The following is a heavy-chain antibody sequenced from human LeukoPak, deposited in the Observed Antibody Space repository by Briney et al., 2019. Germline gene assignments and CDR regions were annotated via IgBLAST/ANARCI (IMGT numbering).Heavy chain of an antibody. CDR1: GYTFTSYD. CDR3: ARDREVDYYYYMDV. V-gene: IGHV1-8*01. Sequence: GASVKVSCKASGYTFTSYDINWVRQATGQGLEWMGRLNPNSGSTDYAQKLQGRVTMTTDTSTSTAYMELRSLRSDDTAVYYCARDREVDYYYYMDVWGKGTTVTISS. CDR2: LNPNSGST. J-gene: IGHJ6*03. D-gene: IGHD3-10*01.